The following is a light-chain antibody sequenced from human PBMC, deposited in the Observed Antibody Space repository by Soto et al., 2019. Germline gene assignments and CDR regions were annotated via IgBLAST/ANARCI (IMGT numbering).Light chain of an antibody. Sequence: QSVLTQPPSASGSPGQSVTISCTGTSSDIGSYDYVSWYQQHPGKAPKLIIYAVTKRPSGVPDRFSGSKSGNTASLTVSWLQAEDEADYFCCSYATGTTWLFGGGTKLTVL. CDR1: SSDIGSYDY. V-gene: IGLV2-8*01. CDR3: CSYATGTTWL. J-gene: IGLJ3*02. CDR2: AVT.